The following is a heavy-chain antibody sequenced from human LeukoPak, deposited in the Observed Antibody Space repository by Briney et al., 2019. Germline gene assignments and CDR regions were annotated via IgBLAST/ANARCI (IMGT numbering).Heavy chain of an antibody. J-gene: IGHJ4*02. CDR3: ARTTVTVSHFDY. CDR1: GGSISSYY. D-gene: IGHD4-17*01. Sequence: PSETLSLTCTVSGGSISSYYWSWIRQPAGKGLEWIGRIYTSGSTNYNPSLKSRVTISVDTSKNQFSLKLRSVTAADTAVYYCARTTVTVSHFDYWGQGTLVTVSS. CDR2: IYTSGST. V-gene: IGHV4-4*07.